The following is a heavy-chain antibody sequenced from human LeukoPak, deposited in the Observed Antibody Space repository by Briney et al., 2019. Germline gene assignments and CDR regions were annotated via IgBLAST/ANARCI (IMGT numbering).Heavy chain of an antibody. V-gene: IGHV4-31*03. CDR3: ARFRVAGSYFDY. J-gene: IGHJ4*02. CDR1: GGSISSGGYY. CDR2: IYYSGST. Sequence: SQTLSLTCTVSGGSISSGGYYWSWLRQHPGKGLEWIGYIYYSGSTYYNPSLKSRVTISVDTSKNQFSLKLSSVTAADTAVYYCARFRVAGSYFDYWGQGTLVTVSS.